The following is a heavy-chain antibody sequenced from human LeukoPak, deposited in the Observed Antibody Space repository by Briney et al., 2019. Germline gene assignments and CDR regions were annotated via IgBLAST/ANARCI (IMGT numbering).Heavy chain of an antibody. CDR2: ISAYNGNT. Sequence: EASVKVSCKASGYTLTSYGISWVRQAPGQGLEWMGWISAYNGNTNYAQKLQGRVTMTTDTSTSTAYMELRSLRSDDTAVYYCARSQGYCSSTSCYTSQDAFDIWGQGAMVTVSS. CDR3: ARSQGYCSSTSCYTSQDAFDI. V-gene: IGHV1-18*01. CDR1: GYTLTSYG. D-gene: IGHD2-2*02. J-gene: IGHJ3*02.